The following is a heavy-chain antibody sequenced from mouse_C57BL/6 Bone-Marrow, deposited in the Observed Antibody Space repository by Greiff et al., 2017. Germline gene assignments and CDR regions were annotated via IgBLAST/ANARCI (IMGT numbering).Heavy chain of an antibody. CDR1: GYTFTSYG. Sequence: QVQLQQPGAELARPGASVKLSCKASGYTFTSYGISWVKQRTGQGLEWIGEIYPRSGNTYYNEKFKGKATLTADKSSSTAYMELRSLTSEDSAVYFGARETAQARAWFAYWGQGTLVTVSA. CDR2: IYPRSGNT. J-gene: IGHJ3*01. D-gene: IGHD3-2*02. V-gene: IGHV1-81*01. CDR3: ARETAQARAWFAY.